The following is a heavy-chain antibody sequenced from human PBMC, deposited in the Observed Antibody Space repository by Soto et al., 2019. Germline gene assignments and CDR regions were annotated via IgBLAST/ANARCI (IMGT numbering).Heavy chain of an antibody. CDR2: MNANSGST. V-gene: IGHV1-8*01. CDR1: GYTFTSYD. Sequence: ASVKVSCKASGYTFTSYDINWVRQATGQGLEWMGWMNANSGSTDYAQNFQGRVTLTRDTSTSTAYMELRGLRSDDTAVYYCARDPPGKNDLDYWGQGTLVTVSS. D-gene: IGHD1-1*01. J-gene: IGHJ4*02. CDR3: ARDPPGKNDLDY.